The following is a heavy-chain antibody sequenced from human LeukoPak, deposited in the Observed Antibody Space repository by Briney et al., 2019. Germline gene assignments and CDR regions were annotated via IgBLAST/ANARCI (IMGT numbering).Heavy chain of an antibody. D-gene: IGHD6-13*01. CDR2: ISSNGGST. J-gene: IGHJ4*02. CDR1: GYTFSSYA. CDR3: ARAASRVGSSSLGY. Sequence: GWSLRLSCAASGYTFSSYAMYWVHQAPGKGLEYVSAISSNGGSTYYANSVKGRFTISRDNSKNTLYLQMGSLRAEDMAVYYCARAASRVGSSSLGYWGQGTLVTVSS. V-gene: IGHV3-64*01.